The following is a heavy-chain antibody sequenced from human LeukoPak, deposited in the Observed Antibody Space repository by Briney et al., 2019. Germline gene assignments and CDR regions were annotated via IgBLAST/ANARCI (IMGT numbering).Heavy chain of an antibody. D-gene: IGHD4-17*01. CDR3: AREDTTGWFDP. J-gene: IGHJ5*02. CDR2: IYSGGST. V-gene: IGHV3-53*01. Sequence: GGSLRLSCAASGLTHSLNYMSGVREAPGKGVEWVSVIYSGGSTYYADSVKGRFTISRDNSKNTLYLLMNGLGDEDTVVYYCAREDTTGWFDPWGQGTLVTVSS. CDR1: GLTHSLNY.